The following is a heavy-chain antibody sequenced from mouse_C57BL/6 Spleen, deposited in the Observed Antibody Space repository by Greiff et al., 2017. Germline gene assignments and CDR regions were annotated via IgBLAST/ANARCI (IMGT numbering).Heavy chain of an antibody. CDR2: FYPGSGSI. D-gene: IGHD2-4*01. Sequence: VQLQPSGAELVKPGASVKLSCKASGYTFTEYTIHWVKQRSGQGLEWIGWFYPGSGSIKYNEKFKDKATLTADNTSSTVYMELSRVTSEDSAVYYCATRDALYYDYYFDYWGQGTTLTVSS. V-gene: IGHV1-62-2*01. CDR1: GYTFTEYT. J-gene: IGHJ2*01. CDR3: ATRDALYYDYYFDY.